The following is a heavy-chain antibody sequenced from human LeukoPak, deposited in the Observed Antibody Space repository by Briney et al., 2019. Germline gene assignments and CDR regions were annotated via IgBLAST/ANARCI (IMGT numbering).Heavy chain of an antibody. D-gene: IGHD6-6*01. Sequence: SETLSLTCTVSGGSISSYYWSWIRQPPGKGLEWIRYIYYSGSTNYNPSLKSRATISVDTSKNQFSLKLSSVTAADTAVYYCARSIAARPWNGLSFDYWGQGTLVTVSS. V-gene: IGHV4-59*01. CDR3: ARSIAARPWNGLSFDY. J-gene: IGHJ4*02. CDR1: GGSISSYY. CDR2: IYYSGST.